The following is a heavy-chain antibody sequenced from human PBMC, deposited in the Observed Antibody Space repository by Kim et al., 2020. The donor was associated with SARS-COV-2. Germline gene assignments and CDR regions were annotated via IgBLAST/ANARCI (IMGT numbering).Heavy chain of an antibody. V-gene: IGHV3-9*01. Sequence: SVKGRFPIARDNAKNSLYLRLNSLRVEDTALYYCAKDIADGKYNNDAFDMWGQGTMVTVSS. J-gene: IGHJ3*02. D-gene: IGHD1-1*01. CDR3: AKDIADGKYNNDAFDM.